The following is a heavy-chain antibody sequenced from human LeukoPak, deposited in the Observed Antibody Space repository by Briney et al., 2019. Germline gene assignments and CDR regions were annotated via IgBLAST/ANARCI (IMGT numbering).Heavy chain of an antibody. J-gene: IGHJ3*01. CDR3: ARYNYGYDALDF. V-gene: IGHV4-4*02. CDR2: VYQSGYT. Sequence: PSETLSLTCNVSGASITSTNWWNWVRQPPGKGLEWIGEVYQSGYTKYNPSLKSRVTISVDKSKNQFSLRLNSVTAADTAVYYCARYNYGYDALDFWGQGTMVTVSS. D-gene: IGHD5-18*01. CDR1: GASITSTNW.